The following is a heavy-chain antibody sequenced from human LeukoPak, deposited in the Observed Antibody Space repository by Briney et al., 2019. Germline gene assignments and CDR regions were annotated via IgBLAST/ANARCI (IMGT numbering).Heavy chain of an antibody. V-gene: IGHV3-33*01. CDR2: IWYDGSNK. CDR3: ARDFDRPAAAGTDYYYGMDV. D-gene: IGHD6-13*01. Sequence: SGGSLRLSCAASGFTFGSYGVHWVRQAPGKGLEWVAVIWYDGSNKYYADSVKGRFTISRDNSKNTLYLQMNSLRAEDTAVYYCARDFDRPAAAGTDYYYGMDVWGQGTTVTVSS. J-gene: IGHJ6*02. CDR1: GFTFGSYG.